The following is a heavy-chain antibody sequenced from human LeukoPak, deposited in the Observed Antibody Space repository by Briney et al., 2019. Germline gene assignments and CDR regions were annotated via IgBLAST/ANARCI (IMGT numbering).Heavy chain of an antibody. CDR1: GGTFSSYA. D-gene: IGHD2-2*01. CDR2: IIPIFGTA. Sequence: SVKVSCKASGGTFSSYAISWVRQAPGQGLEWMGGIIPIFGTANYAQKFQGRVTITADESTSTAYMELSSLRSEDTAVYYCARGPRPVVPAASSYYFDYWGQGTLVTISS. CDR3: ARGPRPVVPAASSYYFDY. V-gene: IGHV1-69*13. J-gene: IGHJ4*02.